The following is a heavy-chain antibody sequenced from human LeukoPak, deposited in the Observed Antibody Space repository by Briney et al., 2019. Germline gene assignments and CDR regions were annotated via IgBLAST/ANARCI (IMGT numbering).Heavy chain of an antibody. CDR2: LYSGGTT. CDR1: DLTVSNSY. D-gene: IGHD6-6*01. CDR3: AREVPGSSGAYDI. J-gene: IGHJ3*02. V-gene: IGHV3-53*05. Sequence: PGGSLRLSCAASDLTVSNSYMSWFRRAPGMGLEWVSVLYSGGTTYYADSVRGRFTISRDISKNTLILQMNSLRAEDSAVYYCAREVPGSSGAYDIWGQGTMVTVSS.